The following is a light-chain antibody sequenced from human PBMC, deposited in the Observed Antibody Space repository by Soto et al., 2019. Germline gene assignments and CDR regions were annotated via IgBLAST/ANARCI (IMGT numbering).Light chain of an antibody. CDR2: DNN. CDR1: SSNIGNND. J-gene: IGLJ3*02. CDR3: ATWDSSLSAGV. Sequence: QSVLTQPPSVSAAPGQKVSISCSGSSSNIGNNDVSWYQQLPGTAHKLLIYDNNKRPSGIPDRFSGSKSGTSATLGITGLQTGDEADYYCATWDSSLSAGVFGGGTQLTVL. V-gene: IGLV1-51*01.